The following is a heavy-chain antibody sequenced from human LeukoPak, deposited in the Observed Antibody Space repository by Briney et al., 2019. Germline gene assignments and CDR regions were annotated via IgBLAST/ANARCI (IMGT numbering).Heavy chain of an antibody. D-gene: IGHD2-21*02. CDR1: GGSFSGYY. CDR3: ARGFYCGGDCYPKPFDY. Sequence: PSETLSLTCAVYGGSFSGYYWSWIRQPPGKGLEWIGEINHSGSTNYNPSLKSRVTISVDTSKNQFSLKLSSVTAADTAVYYCARGFYCGGDCYPKPFDYRGQGTLVTVSS. J-gene: IGHJ4*02. V-gene: IGHV4-34*01. CDR2: INHSGST.